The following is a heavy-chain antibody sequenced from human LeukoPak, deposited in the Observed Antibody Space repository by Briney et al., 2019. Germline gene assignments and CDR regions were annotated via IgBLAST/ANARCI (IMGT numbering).Heavy chain of an antibody. V-gene: IGHV3-30*02. Sequence: GGSLRLSCAASGFAFSNYGIHWVRQAPGKGLEWVAFIRYDGSNKYYADSVKGRFTISRDNSKNTLYLQMNSLRAEDTAVYYCAKGFASSWNYLDYWGQGTLVTVSS. CDR2: IRYDGSNK. CDR3: AKGFASSWNYLDY. D-gene: IGHD2-21*01. J-gene: IGHJ4*02. CDR1: GFAFSNYG.